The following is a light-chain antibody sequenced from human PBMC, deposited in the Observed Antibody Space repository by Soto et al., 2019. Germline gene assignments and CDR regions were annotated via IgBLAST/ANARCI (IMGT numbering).Light chain of an antibody. J-gene: IGLJ1*01. Sequence: NNSDFGKYDLVSWYQHPPGTAPKLIIYEVTNRPSGVPARFSGSKSGNTASLTISGLQAEDEADYYCSSHSRPSRYAFGA. CDR3: SSHSRPSRYA. CDR2: EVT. CDR1: NSDFGKYDL. V-gene: IGLV2-18*02.